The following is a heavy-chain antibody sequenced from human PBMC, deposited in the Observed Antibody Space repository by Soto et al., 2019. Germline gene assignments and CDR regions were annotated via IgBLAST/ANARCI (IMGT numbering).Heavy chain of an antibody. V-gene: IGHV1-24*01. CDR3: ATELFAKWYSSSWPKDY. Sequence: EASVKVSCKVSGYTLTELSMHWVLQAPGKGLEWMGGFDPEDGETIYAQKFQGRVTMTEDTSTDTAYMELSSLRSEDTAVYYCATELFAKWYSSSWPKDYWGQGTLVTVSS. D-gene: IGHD6-13*01. J-gene: IGHJ4*02. CDR2: FDPEDGET. CDR1: GYTLTELS.